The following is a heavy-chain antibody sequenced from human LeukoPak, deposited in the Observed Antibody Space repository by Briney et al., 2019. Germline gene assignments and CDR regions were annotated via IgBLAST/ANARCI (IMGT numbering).Heavy chain of an antibody. D-gene: IGHD6-13*01. CDR1: GGSISSGGYS. V-gene: IGHV4-30-2*01. CDR2: IYHSGST. J-gene: IGHJ5*02. CDR3: VRVKQQERFDT. Sequence: PSQTLSLTCAVSGGSISSGGYSWSWIRQPPGKVLEWIGYIYHSGSTYYNPSLSSRVTISVDRSKTQFSLKLSSVTPADTAVYYCVRVKQQERFDTCGQETLVTVSS.